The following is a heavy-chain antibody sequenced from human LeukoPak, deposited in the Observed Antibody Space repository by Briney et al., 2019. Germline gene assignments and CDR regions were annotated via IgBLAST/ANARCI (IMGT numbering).Heavy chain of an antibody. V-gene: IGHV3-30*02. J-gene: IGHJ2*01. CDR1: GFSFSNYG. Sequence: GGSLRLSCAASGFSFSNYGMHWVRQAPGKGLEWVAFIRYDGGGDYYAASVKGRFTISRDNSKNTLYLQMNRLRAEDTAVYYCAKVPFLGGINWYFDLWGRGTLVTISS. D-gene: IGHD3-3*02. CDR3: AKVPFLGGINWYFDL. CDR2: IRYDGGGD.